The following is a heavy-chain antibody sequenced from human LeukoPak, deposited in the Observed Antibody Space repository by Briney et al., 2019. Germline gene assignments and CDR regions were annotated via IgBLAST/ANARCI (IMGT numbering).Heavy chain of an antibody. V-gene: IGHV1-18*01. CDR1: GYTFMKYG. CDR2: TSTYNGNT. Sequence: ASVNVSCKASGYTFMKYGFSWVRQAPGQGLEWLGWTSTYNGNTKYAEKFQGRVTMTTDTSTSTAYMELRSLRSDDTAVYHCARDPKWEGWNTEGRVMDVWGQGTTVTVSS. J-gene: IGHJ6*02. CDR3: ARDPKWEGWNTEGRVMDV. D-gene: IGHD1-26*01.